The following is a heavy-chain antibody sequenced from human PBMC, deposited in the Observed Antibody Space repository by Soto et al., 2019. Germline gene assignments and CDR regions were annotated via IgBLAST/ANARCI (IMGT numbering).Heavy chain of an antibody. Sequence: ASVKVSCKASGYTFTSYYMHWVRQAPGQGLEWMGIINPSGGSTSYAQKFQGRVTVTRDTSTSTVYMELSSLRSEDTAVYYCARVAGATHFHYYYGMDVWGQGTTVTVSS. V-gene: IGHV1-46*03. CDR1: GYTFTSYY. J-gene: IGHJ6*02. CDR2: INPSGGST. D-gene: IGHD1-26*01. CDR3: ARVAGATHFHYYYGMDV.